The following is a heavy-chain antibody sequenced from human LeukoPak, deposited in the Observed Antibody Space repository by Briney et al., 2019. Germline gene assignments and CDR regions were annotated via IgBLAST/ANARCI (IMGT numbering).Heavy chain of an antibody. CDR2: ITAYNGNT. CDR3: ARDQYAGSYLSDY. CDR1: GYTFTNFG. Sequence: ASVKVSCKASGYTFTNFGINWVRQAPGQGLEWMVWITAYNGNTRLAQNFRGRVTMTTDTSTSTAYLELTNVRADDTAVYYCARDQYAGSYLSDYWGQGTLVTVSS. J-gene: IGHJ4*02. D-gene: IGHD1-26*01. V-gene: IGHV1-18*01.